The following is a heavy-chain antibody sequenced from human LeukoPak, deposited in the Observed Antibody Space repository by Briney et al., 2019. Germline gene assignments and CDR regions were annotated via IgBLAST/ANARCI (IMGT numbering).Heavy chain of an antibody. CDR3: ARLRVAQAPYSSGWYYWFDP. CDR1: GGSISSGGYY. Sequence: SQTLSLTCTVSGGSISSGGYYWSWIRQHPGKGLEWIGYIYYSGSTYYNPSLKSRVTISVDTSKNQFSLKLSSVTAADTAVYYCARLRVAQAPYSSGWYYWFDPWGQGTLVTVSS. CDR2: IYYSGST. V-gene: IGHV4-31*03. J-gene: IGHJ5*02. D-gene: IGHD6-19*01.